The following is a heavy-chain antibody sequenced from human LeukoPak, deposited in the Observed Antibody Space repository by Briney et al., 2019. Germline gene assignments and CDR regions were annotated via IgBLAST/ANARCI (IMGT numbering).Heavy chain of an antibody. V-gene: IGHV3-30*04. CDR3: AKEGYSRGYYSYYYVDV. CDR1: GSTFSRYG. D-gene: IGHD6-13*01. Sequence: GGSLRLSCAASGSTFSRYGMHWVRQAPGKGLEWVTAISYDGSNKYYADSVKGRFTISRDNSKNTLYVQMNSLRAEDTAVYYCAKEGYSRGYYSYYYVDVWGKGTTVTVSS. J-gene: IGHJ6*03. CDR2: ISYDGSNK.